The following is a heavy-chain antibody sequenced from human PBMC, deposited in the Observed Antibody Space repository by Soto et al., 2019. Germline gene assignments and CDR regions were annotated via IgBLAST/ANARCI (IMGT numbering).Heavy chain of an antibody. CDR2: IYYSGST. CDR1: GCSLSRYY. CDR3: ARRYSSSWYRRTNYGMDV. Sequence: SETLSLTCTVSGCSLSRYYWGWIRPPPGKAREWIGSIYYSGSTYYNPSLKSRVTISVEASMNQFCLKLSSVTAADTAVYYCARRYSSSWYRRTNYGMDVWGQGTTVTVSS. D-gene: IGHD6-13*01. V-gene: IGHV4-39*01. J-gene: IGHJ6*02.